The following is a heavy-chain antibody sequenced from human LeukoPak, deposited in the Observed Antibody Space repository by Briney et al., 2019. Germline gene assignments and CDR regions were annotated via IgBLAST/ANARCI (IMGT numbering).Heavy chain of an antibody. Sequence: GGSLRLSCAATGLSFRSYWMNWVRQAPGKGLEWLAIIKQDGSEKHYKGSVEGRFTISRDNAKNSLHLQMNSLRVEDTAVYYCAGGSGYLITSWGQGTLVTVSS. CDR1: GLSFRSYW. V-gene: IGHV3-7*01. J-gene: IGHJ5*02. CDR3: AGGSGYLITS. D-gene: IGHD3-9*01. CDR2: IKQDGSEK.